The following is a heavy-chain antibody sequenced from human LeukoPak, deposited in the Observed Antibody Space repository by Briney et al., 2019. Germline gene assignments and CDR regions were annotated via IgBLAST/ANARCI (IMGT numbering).Heavy chain of an antibody. V-gene: IGHV1-18*01. Sequence: ASVKVSCKASGYTFTSYAISWVRKAPGQGLEWMGWISAYNGNANYAQNLQGRVTMTTDTSTSTAYMELRSLRSDDTAVYYCARGGYNIVVALYYFGYWGQGTLVTVSS. D-gene: IGHD2-2*01. CDR1: GYTFTSYA. CDR3: ARGGYNIVVALYYFGY. CDR2: ISAYNGNA. J-gene: IGHJ4*02.